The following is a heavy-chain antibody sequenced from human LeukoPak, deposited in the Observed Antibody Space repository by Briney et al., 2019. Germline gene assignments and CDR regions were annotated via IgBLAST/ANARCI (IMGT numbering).Heavy chain of an antibody. CDR1: GYTFTSYG. J-gene: IGHJ4*02. CDR2: ISAYNGNT. D-gene: IGHD3-22*01. CDR3: ARDAYYYDSGGYTYFDY. V-gene: IGHV1-18*01. Sequence: ASVKVSCKASGYTFTSYGISWVRQAPGQGLEWMGWISAYNGNTNYAQKLQGRVTMTTDTSTSTAYMELRSLRSDDTAVYYCARDAYYYDSGGYTYFDYWGQGTLVTVSS.